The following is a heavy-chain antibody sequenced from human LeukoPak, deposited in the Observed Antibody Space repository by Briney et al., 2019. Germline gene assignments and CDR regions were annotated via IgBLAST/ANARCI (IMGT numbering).Heavy chain of an antibody. CDR2: INHSGST. Sequence: NPSETLSLTCAVYGGSFSGYYWSWIRQPPGKGLEWIGEINHSGSTNYNPSLKSRVTISVDTSKNQFSLELSSVTAADTAVYYCARASRELAVRSIDYWGQGTLVTVSS. CDR1: GGSFSGYY. V-gene: IGHV4-34*01. D-gene: IGHD1-26*01. CDR3: ARASRELAVRSIDY. J-gene: IGHJ4*02.